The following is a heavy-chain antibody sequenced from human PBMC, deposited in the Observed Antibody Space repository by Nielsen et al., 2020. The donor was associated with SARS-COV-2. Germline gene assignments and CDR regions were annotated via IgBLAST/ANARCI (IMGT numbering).Heavy chain of an antibody. CDR1: GFTFSSYE. CDR3: ARGSEWELAD. V-gene: IGHV3-48*03. J-gene: IGHJ4*02. D-gene: IGHD1-26*01. Sequence: GESLKISCAASGFTFSSYEMNWVRQAPGKGLEWVSYISSSGSTIYYADSVKGRFTISRDNSKNTLYLQMNSLRAEDTAVYYCARGSEWELADWGQGTLVTVSS. CDR2: ISSSGSTI.